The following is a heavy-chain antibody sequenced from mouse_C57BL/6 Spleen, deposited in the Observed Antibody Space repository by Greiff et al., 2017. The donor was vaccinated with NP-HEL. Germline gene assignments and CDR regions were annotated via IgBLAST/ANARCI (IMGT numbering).Heavy chain of an antibody. Sequence: VQLQQSGAELARPGASVKLSCKASGYTFTSYGISWVKQRTGQGLEWIGEIYPRSGNTYYNEKFKGKATLTADKSSSTAYMELRSLTSEDSAVYFCARRRAYYAGEDFDVWGTGTTVTVSS. D-gene: IGHD1-1*01. CDR1: GYTFTSYG. CDR3: ARRRAYYAGEDFDV. V-gene: IGHV1-81*01. CDR2: IYPRSGNT. J-gene: IGHJ1*03.